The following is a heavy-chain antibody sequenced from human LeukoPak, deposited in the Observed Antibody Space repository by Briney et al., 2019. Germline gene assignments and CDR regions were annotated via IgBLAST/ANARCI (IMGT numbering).Heavy chain of an antibody. CDR1: GFTFRTYA. J-gene: IGHJ6*02. Sequence: PGGSLRLSCAASGFTFRTYAMNWVRQAPGKGLEWVSYISGNNSTIYYADSVKGRFTISRDTAKNSLYLQMNSLRDEDTAVYYCARGGSGYGDYSYFYGMDVWGRGTTVTVSS. D-gene: IGHD3-22*01. CDR3: ARGGSGYGDYSYFYGMDV. V-gene: IGHV3-48*02. CDR2: ISGNNSTI.